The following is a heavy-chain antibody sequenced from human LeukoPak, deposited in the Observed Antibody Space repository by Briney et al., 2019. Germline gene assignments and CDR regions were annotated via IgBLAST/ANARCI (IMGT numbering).Heavy chain of an antibody. CDR1: GYTFTSYG. CDR2: ISAYNGNT. Sequence: ASVKVSCKASGYTFTSYGISWVRQAPGQGLEWMGWISAYNGNTNYTQKLQGRVTMTTDTSTSTAYMELRSLRSDDTAVYYCARDPRCSSTSCYAVHAFDIWGQGTMVTVSS. V-gene: IGHV1-18*01. J-gene: IGHJ3*02. CDR3: ARDPRCSSTSCYAVHAFDI. D-gene: IGHD2-2*01.